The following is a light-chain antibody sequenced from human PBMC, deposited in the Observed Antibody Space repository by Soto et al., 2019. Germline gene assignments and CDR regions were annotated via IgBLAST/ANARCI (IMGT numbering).Light chain of an antibody. CDR2: AAS. J-gene: IGKJ1*01. V-gene: IGKV1-39*01. CDR3: QQSYSTPRT. Sequence: DIQMTQSPSSLSASVGDRVTITCRASQSISSYLNWYQQKPGKAPKLLIYAASSLQSGVPSRFSGCGSGTDFTFTISSLQPEDFATYYGQQSYSTPRTFGQGTKVEIK. CDR1: QSISSY.